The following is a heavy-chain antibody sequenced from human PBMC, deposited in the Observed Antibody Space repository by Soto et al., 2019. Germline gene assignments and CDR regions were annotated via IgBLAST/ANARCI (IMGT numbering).Heavy chain of an antibody. D-gene: IGHD6-19*01. CDR2: MSHIGSV. V-gene: IGHV4-4*02. CDR1: GVSISSNYY. J-gene: IGHJ4*02. CDR3: ARSFGWYAIDY. Sequence: QVLLQESGPGLVQPSGTLSLSCVVSGVSISSNYYWGWFRQSPGKGLEWLGDMSHIGSVNYNPSLKSRVSISMDRYQNQFSLKLNSVTAADTAVYYCARSFGWYAIDYWGQGSLVVVSS.